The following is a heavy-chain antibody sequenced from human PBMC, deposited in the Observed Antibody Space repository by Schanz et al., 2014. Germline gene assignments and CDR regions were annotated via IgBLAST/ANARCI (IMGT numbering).Heavy chain of an antibody. Sequence: QVQLVQSGAEVKKPGASVKVSCKVSGYRVRDVSIHWVRAVPGRGLQWLGGFDLEQGQTIYAHEFQGRVIMTEDTSTDTAYVELSSLTSDDTAVYYCTFPTGPFYGSGSCFNYWGPGTLVTVSS. J-gene: IGHJ4*02. D-gene: IGHD3-10*01. CDR2: FDLEQGQT. V-gene: IGHV1-24*01. CDR1: GYRVRDVS. CDR3: TFPTGPFYGSGSCFNY.